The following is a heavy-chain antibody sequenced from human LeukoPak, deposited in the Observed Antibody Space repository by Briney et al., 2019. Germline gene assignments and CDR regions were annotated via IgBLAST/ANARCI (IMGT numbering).Heavy chain of an antibody. D-gene: IGHD6-13*01. CDR2: IWYDGSNK. CDR3: ARDQSLVAYSSTWFDY. CDR1: GFTFSSYG. J-gene: IGHJ4*02. Sequence: PGGSLRLSCAASGFTFSSYGMHWVRQAPGKGLEWVAVIWYDGSNKYYVDSVKGRFTISRDNSKNALYLQMTSLRSDDTAVYYCARDQSLVAYSSTWFDYWGQGTLVTVSS. V-gene: IGHV3-33*01.